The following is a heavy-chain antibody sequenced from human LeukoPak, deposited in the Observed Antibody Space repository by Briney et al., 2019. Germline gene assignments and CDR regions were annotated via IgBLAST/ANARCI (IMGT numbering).Heavy chain of an antibody. Sequence: GASVKASCKAPGYTFTNYAMNWVRQAPGQGLEWMGWISAYNGNTNYAQKFQGRVTMTRDTSISTAYMELSRLRSDDTAVYYCARDPALWFGEQLFYYYMDVWGKGTTVTISS. V-gene: IGHV1-2*02. CDR1: GYTFTNYA. J-gene: IGHJ6*03. CDR3: ARDPALWFGEQLFYYYMDV. CDR2: ISAYNGNT. D-gene: IGHD3-10*01.